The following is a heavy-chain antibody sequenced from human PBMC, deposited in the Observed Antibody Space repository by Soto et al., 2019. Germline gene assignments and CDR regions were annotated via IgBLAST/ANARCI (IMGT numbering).Heavy chain of an antibody. CDR2: ISYDGSNK. CDR3: AKDLGYSSAPDY. J-gene: IGHJ4*02. Sequence: GGSLRLSCAASGFTFSSYVMHWVRQAPGKGLEWVAVISYDGSNKYYADSVKGRSTISRDNSKNTLYLQMNSLRAEDTAVYYCAKDLGYSSAPDYWGQGTLVTVSS. CDR1: GFTFSSYV. D-gene: IGHD6-19*01. V-gene: IGHV3-30*18.